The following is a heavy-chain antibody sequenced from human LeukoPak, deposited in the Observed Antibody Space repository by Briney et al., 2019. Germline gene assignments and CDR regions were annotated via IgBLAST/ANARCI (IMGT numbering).Heavy chain of an antibody. CDR1: GGTFSSYA. D-gene: IGHD3-22*01. V-gene: IGHV1-69*13. CDR3: ARANDYDSSGYYHDY. Sequence: SVKVSCKASGGTFSSYAISWVRQAPGQGLEWMGGIIPIFGTANYAQKFQGRITITADESTSTAYMELSSLRSEDTAVYYCARANDYDSSGYYHDYWGQGTLVTVSS. CDR2: IIPIFGTA. J-gene: IGHJ4*02.